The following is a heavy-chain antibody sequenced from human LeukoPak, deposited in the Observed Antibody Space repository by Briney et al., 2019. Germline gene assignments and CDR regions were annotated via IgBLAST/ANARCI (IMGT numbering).Heavy chain of an antibody. D-gene: IGHD5-18*01. CDR2: ISSSGSTI. CDR1: GFTFSSFE. Sequence: TGGSLRLSCAASGFTFSSFEMNWVRQAPGKGLEWVSYISSSGSTIHSADSVKGRFTISRDNAKNSLYLQMTSLRAEDTAVYYCARVGYRYGYYYNGMDVWGQGTTVTASS. CDR3: ARVGYRYGYYYNGMDV. J-gene: IGHJ6*02. V-gene: IGHV3-48*03.